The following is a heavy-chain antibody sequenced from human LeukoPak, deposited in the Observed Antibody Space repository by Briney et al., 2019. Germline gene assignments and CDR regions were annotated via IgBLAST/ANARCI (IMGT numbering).Heavy chain of an antibody. V-gene: IGHV3-30*04. CDR1: GFTFSSYA. CDR2: ISYDGSNK. J-gene: IGHJ4*02. D-gene: IGHD6-13*01. CDR3: ARDESLIAAAGSPLDY. Sequence: PGRSLRLSCAASGFTFSSYAMHWVRQAPGKGLEWVAVISYDGSNKYYADSVKGRSTISRDNSKNTLYLQMNSLRAEDTAVYYCARDESLIAAAGSPLDYWGQGTLVTVSS.